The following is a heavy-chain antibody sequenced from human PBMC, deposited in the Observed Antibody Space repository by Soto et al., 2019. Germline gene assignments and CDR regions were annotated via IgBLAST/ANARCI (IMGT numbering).Heavy chain of an antibody. CDR3: AKGSIQYSASIDY. CDR1: GFSFSSYA. V-gene: IGHV3-23*01. CDR2: MSASGGTS. Sequence: EVELLESGGGLIHPGESLRLSCAASGFSFSSYAMIWVRQAPGKGLEWVSVMSASGGTSYFADSVKGRFSMSRENSKNMFYLEMNSLRAEDTAIYFCAKGSIQYSASIDYWGQGTLVSVSS. D-gene: IGHD5-12*01. J-gene: IGHJ4*02.